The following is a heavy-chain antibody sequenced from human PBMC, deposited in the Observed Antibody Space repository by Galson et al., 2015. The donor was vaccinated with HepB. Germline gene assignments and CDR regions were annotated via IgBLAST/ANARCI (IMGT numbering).Heavy chain of an antibody. V-gene: IGHV1-69*13. D-gene: IGHD4-17*01. CDR2: IIPIFGTA. CDR3: ARGGAGTTVTTITYYYMDV. CDR1: GGTFSSYA. J-gene: IGHJ6*03. Sequence: SVKVSCKASGGTFSSYAISWVRQAPGQGLEWMGGIIPIFGTANYAQKFQGRVTITADESTSTAYMELSSLRSEDTAVYYCARGGAGTTVTTITYYYMDVWGKGTTVTVSS.